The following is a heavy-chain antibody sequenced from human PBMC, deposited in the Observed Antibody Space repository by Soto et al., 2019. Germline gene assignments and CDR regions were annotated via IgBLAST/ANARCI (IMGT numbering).Heavy chain of an antibody. J-gene: IGHJ4*02. V-gene: IGHV3-23*01. CDR3: EKERGYGWGGAPDYDY. Sequence: PGGSLRLSCAASGFTFSNYAMTWVRQAPGKGLDWVSAISGSGGTIYHADSVKGRFTISRDNSKNALYLQMNSLGAEDTAVYYCEKERGYGWGGAPDYDYWGRGTLVTFS. D-gene: IGHD3-10*01. CDR1: GFTFSNYA. CDR2: ISGSGGTI.